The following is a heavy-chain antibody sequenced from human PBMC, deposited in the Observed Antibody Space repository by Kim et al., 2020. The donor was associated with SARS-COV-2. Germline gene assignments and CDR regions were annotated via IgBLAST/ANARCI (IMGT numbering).Heavy chain of an antibody. Sequence: TLSLTCTVSGGSISSGGYYWSWIRQHPGKGLEWIGYIYYSRSTYYNPSLKSRVTISVDTSKNQFSLKLSSVTAADTAVYYCARASLTMLVVVGAFDIWGQGTMVTVSS. V-gene: IGHV4-31*03. CDR3: ARASLTMLVVVGAFDI. J-gene: IGHJ3*02. CDR1: GGSISSGGYY. CDR2: IYYSRST. D-gene: IGHD3-22*01.